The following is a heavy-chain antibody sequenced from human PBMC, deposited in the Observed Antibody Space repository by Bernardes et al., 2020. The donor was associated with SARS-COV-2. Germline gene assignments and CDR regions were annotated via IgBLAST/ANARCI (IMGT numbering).Heavy chain of an antibody. Sequence: SLRLSGAASGFTFSSYGMQWVRHAPVKGLEWVAVIWYDGSNKYYADSVKGRFTISRDNSKNTLYLQMNSLRAEDTAVYYCARDRPVIAAAGDDYWGQGTLVTVSS. J-gene: IGHJ4*02. CDR2: IWYDGSNK. V-gene: IGHV3-33*08. CDR3: ARDRPVIAAAGDDY. CDR1: GFTFSSYG. D-gene: IGHD6-13*01.